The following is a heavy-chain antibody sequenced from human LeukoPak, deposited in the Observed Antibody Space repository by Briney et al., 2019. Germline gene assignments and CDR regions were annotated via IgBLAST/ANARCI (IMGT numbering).Heavy chain of an antibody. CDR3: AREVPVVVVESNWFDP. J-gene: IGHJ5*02. D-gene: IGHD3-22*01. V-gene: IGHV3-30-3*01. CDR2: ISYDGSNK. Sequence: GGSLRLSCAASGFTFSSYAMHWVRQAPGKGLEWVAVISYDGSNKYYADSVKGRFTISRDNSKNTLYLQMNSLRAEDTAVYYCAREVPVVVVESNWFDPWGQGTLVTVSS. CDR1: GFTFSSYA.